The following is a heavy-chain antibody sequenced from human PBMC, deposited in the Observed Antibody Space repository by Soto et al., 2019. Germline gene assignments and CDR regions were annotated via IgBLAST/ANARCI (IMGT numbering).Heavy chain of an antibody. CDR2: IIPIFGTA. D-gene: IGHD3-22*01. J-gene: IGHJ3*02. CDR1: GGPFSSSA. Sequence: GHSVKFYFKASGGPFSSSAITWLLHSPGKWLEWMGGIIPIFGTANYAQKFQGRVTITADESTSTAYMELSSLRSEDTAVYYCARVRSSGYHTRSDAFDIWGQGIMVTVSS. CDR3: ARVRSSGYHTRSDAFDI. V-gene: IGHV1-69*01.